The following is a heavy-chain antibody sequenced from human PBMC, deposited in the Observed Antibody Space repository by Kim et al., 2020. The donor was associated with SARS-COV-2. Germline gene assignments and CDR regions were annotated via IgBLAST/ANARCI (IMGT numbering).Heavy chain of an antibody. D-gene: IGHD3-3*01. Sequence: ASVKVSCKASGYTFTSYAMHWVRQAPGQRLEWMGWINAGNGNTKYSQKFQGRVTITRDTSASTAYMELSSLRSEDTAVYYCAARGPRGPIFGVDRYYFDYWGQGTLVTVSS. V-gene: IGHV1-3*01. CDR3: AARGPRGPIFGVDRYYFDY. CDR2: INAGNGNT. J-gene: IGHJ4*02. CDR1: GYTFTSYA.